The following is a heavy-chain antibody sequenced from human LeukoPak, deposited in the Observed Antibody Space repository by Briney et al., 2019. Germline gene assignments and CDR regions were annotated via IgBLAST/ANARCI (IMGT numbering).Heavy chain of an antibody. D-gene: IGHD4/OR15-4a*01. CDR2: ISSSGSTI. CDR1: GFTFSSYE. J-gene: IGHJ4*02. V-gene: IGHV3-48*03. CDR3: ARRAGAYSHPYDY. Sequence: GGSLRLSCAASGFTFSSYEMNWVRQAPGKGLEWVSYISSSGSTIYYADSVKGRFTISRDNSKNTLYLQMNSLRAEDTAVYYCARRAGAYSHPYDYWGQGTLVTVSS.